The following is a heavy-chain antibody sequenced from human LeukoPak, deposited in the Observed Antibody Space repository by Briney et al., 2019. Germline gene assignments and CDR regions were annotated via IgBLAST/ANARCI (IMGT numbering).Heavy chain of an antibody. J-gene: IGHJ4*02. Sequence: SETLSLTXTVSGGSISSYYWSWIWQPAGKGLEWIGRIYTSGSTNYNPSLKSRVTMSVDTSKNQFSLKLSSVTAADTAVYYCARENRSGYSSRFDYWGQGTLVTVSS. CDR1: GGSISSYY. CDR3: ARENRSGYSSRFDY. CDR2: IYTSGST. V-gene: IGHV4-4*07. D-gene: IGHD5-18*01.